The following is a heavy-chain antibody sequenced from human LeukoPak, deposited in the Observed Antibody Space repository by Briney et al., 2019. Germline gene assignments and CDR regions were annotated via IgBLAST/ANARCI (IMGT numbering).Heavy chain of an antibody. J-gene: IGHJ6*03. Sequence: ASVKVSCKAPGYTFTSYYMHWVRQAPGQGLEWMGIINPSGGSTSYAQKFQGRVTMTRDTSTDTAYMELSSLRSEDTAVYYCATAGVDIVAKGGYYYYYMDVWGKGTTVTVSS. CDR2: INPSGGST. CDR3: ATAGVDIVAKGGYYYYYMDV. V-gene: IGHV1-46*01. CDR1: GYTFTSYY. D-gene: IGHD5-12*01.